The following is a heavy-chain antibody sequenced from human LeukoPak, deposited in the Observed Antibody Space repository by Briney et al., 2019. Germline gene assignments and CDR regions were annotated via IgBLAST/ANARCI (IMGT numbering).Heavy chain of an antibody. D-gene: IGHD4-17*01. V-gene: IGHV1-2*02. J-gene: IGHJ4*02. CDR1: GYTFTGYY. CDR2: INPNSGGT. Sequence: ASVKVSCKASGYTFTGYYMHWVRQAPGQGLEWMGWINPNSGGTNYAQKFQGRVTMTRDTSISTAYMELSSLRSEDTAVYYCARPGDYGDYFDYWGQGTLVTVSS. CDR3: ARPGDYGDYFDY.